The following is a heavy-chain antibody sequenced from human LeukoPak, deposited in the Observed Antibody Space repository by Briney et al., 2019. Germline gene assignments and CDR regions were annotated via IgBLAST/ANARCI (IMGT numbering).Heavy chain of an antibody. Sequence: SQTLSLTCTVSGGSISSGGYYWSWIRQHPGKGLEWIGYIYYSGSTYYNLSLKSRVTISVDTSKNQFSLKLNSVTAADTAVYYCARDLELERNRWNYFESWGQGTLVTVSS. CDR3: ARDLELERNRWNYFES. V-gene: IGHV4-31*03. D-gene: IGHD1-1*01. J-gene: IGHJ4*02. CDR1: GGSISSGGYY. CDR2: IYYSGST.